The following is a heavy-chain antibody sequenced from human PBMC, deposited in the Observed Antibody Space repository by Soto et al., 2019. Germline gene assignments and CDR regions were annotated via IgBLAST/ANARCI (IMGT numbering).Heavy chain of an antibody. J-gene: IGHJ4*02. CDR3: ARQRTSVVTQAYFDV. CDR2: IYYSGST. CDR1: GDYISSRSYY. V-gene: IGHV4-39*01. Sequence: PSETLSLTCTVIGDYISSRSYYWGWPRPTPGKGLEWIGSIYYSGSTYNSPSLRSRVSMSIETSKAQFSLKLKAVTAADTALYFCARQRTSVVTQAYFDVSGPGSLVTVS. D-gene: IGHD2-21*02.